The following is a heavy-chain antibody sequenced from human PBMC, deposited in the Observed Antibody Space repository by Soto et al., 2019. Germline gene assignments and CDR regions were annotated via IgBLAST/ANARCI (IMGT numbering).Heavy chain of an antibody. CDR2: IGGGADT. V-gene: IGHV3-13*01. CDR1: GFDFSNYD. Sequence: GGSLRLSCAASGFDFSNYDFHWVRQVTGKGLEWVSAIGGGADTYYPDSVKGRFTISRENAKNSLYLQMNSLRAEDTAVYFCARVTVGYGGFEDYFDHWGQGTLVTVSS. CDR3: ARVTVGYGGFEDYFDH. J-gene: IGHJ4*02. D-gene: IGHD5-12*01.